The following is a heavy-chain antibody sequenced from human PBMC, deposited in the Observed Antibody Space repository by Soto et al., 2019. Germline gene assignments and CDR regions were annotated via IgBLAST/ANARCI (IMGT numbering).Heavy chain of an antibody. CDR2: ISGSGGST. CDR1: EFTFSSYA. CDR3: AKDAAGGYYDFWSGYYTFWYFDL. D-gene: IGHD3-3*01. Sequence: EVQLLESGGGLVQPGGSLRLSCAASEFTFSSYAMSWVRQAPGKGLEWVSAISGSGGSTYYADSVKGRFTISRDNSKNTLYLQMNSLRAEDTAVYYCAKDAAGGYYDFWSGYYTFWYFDLWGRGTLVTVSS. V-gene: IGHV3-23*01. J-gene: IGHJ2*01.